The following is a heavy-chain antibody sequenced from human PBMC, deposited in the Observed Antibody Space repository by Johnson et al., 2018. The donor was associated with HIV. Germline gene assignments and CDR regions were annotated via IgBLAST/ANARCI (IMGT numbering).Heavy chain of an antibody. V-gene: IGHV3-30-3*01. J-gene: IGHJ3*02. CDR1: GFPFRDSA. CDR2: IIFDGVYK. Sequence: QVQLVESGGGVVQPGTSLTLSCAASGFPFRDSAMHWVRQAPGRGMEWLAVIIFDGVYKHHAESVRGRFTISRDNSKATLYLQMNSLRGEDTAVYYCAKDDQNYYGSGSYYDAFDIWGQGTMVTVSS. CDR3: AKDDQNYYGSGSYYDAFDI. D-gene: IGHD3-10*01.